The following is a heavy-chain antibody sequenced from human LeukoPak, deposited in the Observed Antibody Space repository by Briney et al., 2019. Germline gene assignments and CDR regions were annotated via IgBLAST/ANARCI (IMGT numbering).Heavy chain of an antibody. CDR2: IIPIFGTA. CDR1: GGTFSSYA. D-gene: IGHD3-22*01. J-gene: IGHJ4*02. V-gene: IGHV1-69*13. CDR3: ARVTYYYDSSGYRNFDY. Sequence: SVKVSCKASGGTFSSYAISWVRQAPGQGLEWMGGIIPIFGTANYAQKFQGRVTITADESTSTAYMELSSLRSEDTAVYYCARVTYYYDSSGYRNFDYWGQGTLVTVSS.